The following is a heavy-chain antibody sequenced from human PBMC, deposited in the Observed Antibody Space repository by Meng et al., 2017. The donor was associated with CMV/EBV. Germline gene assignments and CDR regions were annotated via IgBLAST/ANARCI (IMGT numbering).Heavy chain of an antibody. D-gene: IGHD2-2*01. CDR3: ARVGLVPAAKDAFDI. V-gene: IGHV3-48*03. CDR2: ISSSGSTI. CDR1: GFTFSSYE. J-gene: IGHJ3*02. Sequence: GESLKISCAASGFTFSSYEMNWVRQAPGKGLEWVSYISSSGSTIYYADSVKGRFTISRDNAKNSLYLQMNSLRAEDTAVYYCARVGLVPAAKDAFDIWGQGTTVTVSS.